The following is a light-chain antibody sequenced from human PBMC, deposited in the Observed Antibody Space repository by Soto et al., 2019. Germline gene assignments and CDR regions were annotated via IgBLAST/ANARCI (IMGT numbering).Light chain of an antibody. CDR1: SSDVGAYNY. J-gene: IGLJ1*01. CDR3: NSYAGTSYV. V-gene: IGLV2-14*01. Sequence: QSALTQPASVSGSPGQSITISCTGTSSDVGAYNYVSWYQQYPGKAPKLMIYGVSYRPSGVSHRFSGSKSGNTASLTISGHQAEDEADYYCNSYAGTSYVFGTGTKVTVL. CDR2: GVS.